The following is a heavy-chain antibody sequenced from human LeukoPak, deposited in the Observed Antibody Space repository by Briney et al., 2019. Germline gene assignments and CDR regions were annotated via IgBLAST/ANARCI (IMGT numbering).Heavy chain of an antibody. CDR1: GFTFSSCW. V-gene: IGHV3-7*01. CDR3: ARRSGITMVRGVIDY. CDR2: IKQDGSEK. J-gene: IGHJ4*02. Sequence: GGSLRLSCAASGFTFSSCWMSWVRQAPGKGLEWVANIKQDGSEKYYVDSVKGRFTISRDNAKNSLYLQMNSLRAEDTAVYYCARRSGITMVRGVIDYWGQGTLVTVSS. D-gene: IGHD3-10*01.